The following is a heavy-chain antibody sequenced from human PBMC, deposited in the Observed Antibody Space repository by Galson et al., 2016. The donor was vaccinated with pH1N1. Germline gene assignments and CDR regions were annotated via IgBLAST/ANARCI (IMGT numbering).Heavy chain of an antibody. CDR3: TRDGGNSEWGYYMDV. D-gene: IGHD4-23*01. Sequence: SLRLSCAASGFTFSSYSMNWVRQAPGKGLEWVSFISSGSSYIYYADSVKGRFTISRDNAKNSLYLQMNSLRAEDTAVYYCTRDGGNSEWGYYMDVWGKGTMVTVSS. J-gene: IGHJ6*03. CDR1: GFTFSSYS. CDR2: ISSGSSYI. V-gene: IGHV3-21*01.